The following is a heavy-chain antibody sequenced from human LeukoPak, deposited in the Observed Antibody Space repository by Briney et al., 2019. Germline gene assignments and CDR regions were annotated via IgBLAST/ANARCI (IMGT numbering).Heavy chain of an antibody. CDR3: ARGRLQLWSFPLPYNHYAIDV. CDR2: SNHFGST. Sequence: PGGSLRLSCAASGFTFSSYAMSWVRQPPGKGLEWIGESNHFGSTDYNPSLKSRVTISVDTSKKQFSLNVRSVTDADTAVYFCARGRLQLWSFPLPYNHYAIDVWGQGTTVTVSS. V-gene: IGHV4-34*01. CDR1: GFTFSSYA. J-gene: IGHJ6*02. D-gene: IGHD5-18*01.